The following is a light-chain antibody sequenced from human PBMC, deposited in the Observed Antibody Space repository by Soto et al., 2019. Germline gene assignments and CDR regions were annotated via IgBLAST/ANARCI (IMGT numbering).Light chain of an antibody. CDR1: QSVSSSS. V-gene: IGKV3-20*01. Sequence: EIVLTQSPGTLSLSPGERATLSCWASQSVSSSSLAWYQQKPGQAPRLLIYGASTRATGIPDRFSDSGSGKDFTLAISRLDPGDFAGEFWRQYGSSPPYTFGQGTKL. J-gene: IGKJ2*01. CDR3: RQYGSSPPYT. CDR2: GAS.